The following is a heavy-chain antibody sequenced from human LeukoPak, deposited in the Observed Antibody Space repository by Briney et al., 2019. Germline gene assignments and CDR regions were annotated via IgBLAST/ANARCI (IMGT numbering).Heavy chain of an antibody. V-gene: IGHV4-34*01. CDR1: GGSFSGYY. J-gene: IGHJ6*02. CDR3: ARRGSSGWYAGPDSYYYGMDV. D-gene: IGHD6-19*01. Sequence: PSETLSLTCAVYGGSFSGYYWSWIRQPPGKGLEWIGEINHSGSTNYNPSLKSRVTISVDTSKNQFSLKLSSVTAADTAVYYCARRGSSGWYAGPDSYYYGMDVWGQGTTVTVSS. CDR2: INHSGST.